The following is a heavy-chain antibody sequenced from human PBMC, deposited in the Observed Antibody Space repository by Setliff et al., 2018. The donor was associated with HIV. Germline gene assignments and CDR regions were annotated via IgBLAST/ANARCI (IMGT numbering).Heavy chain of an antibody. D-gene: IGHD3-16*01. Sequence: SVKVSCKASGGTFSSYVISWVRQAPGQGPEWMGGIIPTYGVTNYAQKFQGRVTITKDESTSTAYMELSSLRTEETAVYYCAGGRVNKPNPMDYWGQGTLVTVSS. CDR2: IIPTYGVT. V-gene: IGHV1-69*05. CDR3: AGGRVNKPNPMDY. CDR1: GGTFSSYV. J-gene: IGHJ4*02.